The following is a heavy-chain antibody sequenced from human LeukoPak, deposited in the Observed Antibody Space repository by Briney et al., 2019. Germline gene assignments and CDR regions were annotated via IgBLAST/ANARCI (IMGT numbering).Heavy chain of an antibody. CDR3: AREKGRLTWFDP. V-gene: IGHV4-39*07. CDR1: GGSMSRRTYY. Sequence: SETLSLTCTVSGGSMSRRTYYWGWIRQPPGKGLEWIGRIYTSGSTNYNPSLKSRVTISVDTSKNQFSLKLSSVTAADTAVYYCAREKGRLTWFDPWGQGTLVTVSS. CDR2: IYTSGST. J-gene: IGHJ5*02. D-gene: IGHD6-25*01.